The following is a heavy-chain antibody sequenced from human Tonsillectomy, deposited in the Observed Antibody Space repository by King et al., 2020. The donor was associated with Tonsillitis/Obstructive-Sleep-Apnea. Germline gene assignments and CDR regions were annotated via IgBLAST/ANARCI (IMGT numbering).Heavy chain of an antibody. CDR2: IYHTGST. CDR1: GGSLSTSNW. J-gene: IGHJ4*02. CDR3: ARMVECSSSSCSASNDY. Sequence: LQLQESGPGLVKPSGTLSLTCAVSGGSLSTSNWWSWVRQPPGKGLEWIGEIYHTGSTMYNPSLETRVTISIDNSKNQFSLNLRSVTAADTAVHYCARMVECSSSSCSASNDYWGQGTLVTVSS. D-gene: IGHD2-2*01. V-gene: IGHV4-4*02.